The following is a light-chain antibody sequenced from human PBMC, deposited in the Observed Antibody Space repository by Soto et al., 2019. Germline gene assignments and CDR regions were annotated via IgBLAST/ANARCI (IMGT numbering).Light chain of an antibody. J-gene: IGKJ5*01. Sequence: DIRMTQSPSSLSASVGDTVTITCRASQSISSHLNWYQQKPGKAPNLLTYTASILQSGVPSRFSGSGSGTDFTLTISSLQPEDFATYYCQQSYSTPISFGQGTRLEIK. CDR2: TAS. V-gene: IGKV1-39*01. CDR1: QSISSH. CDR3: QQSYSTPIS.